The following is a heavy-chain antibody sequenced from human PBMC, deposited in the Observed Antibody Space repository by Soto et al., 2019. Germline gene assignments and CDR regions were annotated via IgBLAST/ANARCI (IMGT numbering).Heavy chain of an antibody. J-gene: IGHJ4*02. CDR1: GFTFSSYA. CDR2: ISYDGSNK. Sequence: PGGSLRLSCAASGFTFSSYAMHRVRQAPGKGLGGVAGISYDGSNKYYADSVKGRFTISRDNSKNTLYLQMKSLRAEDTAVYYCARDPPNCSSTNCYIDRYFDYWGQGTLVTVSS. D-gene: IGHD2-2*02. CDR3: ARDPPNCSSTNCYIDRYFDY. V-gene: IGHV3-30-3*01.